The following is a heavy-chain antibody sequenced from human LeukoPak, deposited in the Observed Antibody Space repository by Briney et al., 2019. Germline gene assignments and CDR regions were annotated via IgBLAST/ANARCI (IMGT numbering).Heavy chain of an antibody. CDR3: AITSKTRTFSFDY. CDR2: INHSGST. Sequence: SETLSLTCAVYGGSFSGYYWSWIRQPPGKGLEWIGEINHSGSTNYNPSLKSRVTISVDTSKNQFSLKLSSVTAADTAVYYCAITSKTRTFSFDYWGRGTLVTVSS. V-gene: IGHV4-34*01. D-gene: IGHD2/OR15-2a*01. J-gene: IGHJ4*02. CDR1: GGSFSGYY.